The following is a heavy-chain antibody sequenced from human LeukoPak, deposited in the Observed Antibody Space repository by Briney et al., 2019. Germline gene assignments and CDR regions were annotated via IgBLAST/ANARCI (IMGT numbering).Heavy chain of an antibody. V-gene: IGHV4-39*01. Sequence: PSETLSLTCTVSGGSISSSSYYWGWIRQPPGKGLEWIGSIYYSGSTYYNPSLKSRVTISVDTSKNQFSLKLSSVTAADTAVYYCARREVTVTYYFDYWGQGTLVTVSS. CDR1: GGSISSSSYY. CDR2: IYYSGST. J-gene: IGHJ4*02. D-gene: IGHD4-17*01. CDR3: ARREVTVTYYFDY.